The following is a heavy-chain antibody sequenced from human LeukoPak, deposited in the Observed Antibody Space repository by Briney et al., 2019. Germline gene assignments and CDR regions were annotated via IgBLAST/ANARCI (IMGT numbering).Heavy chain of an antibody. J-gene: IGHJ6*03. D-gene: IGHD6-19*01. CDR1: GGSISSYY. Sequence: SETLSLTCTVSGGSISSYYWSWIRQPAGKGLEWIGRIYTSGSTNYNPSLKSRVTMSADTSKNQFSLKLSSVTAADTAVYYCATSVAGKYYYYYMDVWGKGTTVTVSS. V-gene: IGHV4-4*07. CDR2: IYTSGST. CDR3: ATSVAGKYYYYYMDV.